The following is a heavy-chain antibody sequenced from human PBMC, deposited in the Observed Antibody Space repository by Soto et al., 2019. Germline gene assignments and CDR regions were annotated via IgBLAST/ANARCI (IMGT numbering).Heavy chain of an antibody. Sequence: ASETLSRTCTVSGGSISSSSYYWVWIRQPPGKVLEWIGSIYYSGSTYYNPSLKSRVTISVDTSKNQFSLKLSSVTAADTAVYYCASQSITMVRGVIVVRFDPWGQGTLVTVSS. CDR2: IYYSGST. CDR3: ASQSITMVRGVIVVRFDP. D-gene: IGHD3-10*01. V-gene: IGHV4-39*01. CDR1: GGSISSSSYY. J-gene: IGHJ5*02.